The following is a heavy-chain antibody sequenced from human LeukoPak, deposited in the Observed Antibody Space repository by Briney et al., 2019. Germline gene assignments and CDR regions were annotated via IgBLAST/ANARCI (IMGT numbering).Heavy chain of an antibody. CDR3: ARLQYYGSGRGLYWFDP. CDR1: GGSFSGYY. D-gene: IGHD3-10*01. J-gene: IGHJ5*02. Sequence: PSETLSLTCAVYGGSFSGYYWSWIRQPPGKGLEWIGEINHSGSTNYNPSLKSRVTISVDTSKNQFSLKLSSVTAADTAVYYCARLQYYGSGRGLYWFDPWGQGTLVTVSS. CDR2: INHSGST. V-gene: IGHV4-34*01.